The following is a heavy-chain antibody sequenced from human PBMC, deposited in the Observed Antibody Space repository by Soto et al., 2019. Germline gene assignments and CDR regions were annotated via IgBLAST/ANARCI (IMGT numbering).Heavy chain of an antibody. D-gene: IGHD4-17*01. CDR1: GGSISSYY. CDR2: IYYSGST. Sequence: SETLSLTCTVSGGSISSYYWSWIRQPPGKGLEWIGYIYYSGSTNYNPSLKSRVTISVDTSKNQFSLKLSSVTAADTAVYYCARVDYGDYGLFDWFDPWGQGTLVTVSS. V-gene: IGHV4-59*01. CDR3: ARVDYGDYGLFDWFDP. J-gene: IGHJ5*02.